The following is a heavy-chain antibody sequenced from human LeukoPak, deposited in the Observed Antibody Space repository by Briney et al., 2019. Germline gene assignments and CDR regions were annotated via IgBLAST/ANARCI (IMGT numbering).Heavy chain of an antibody. CDR3: ARGGYESPFDY. CDR2: ISSSSSTL. J-gene: IGHJ4*02. CDR1: GFTVSTNY. D-gene: IGHD2-15*01. V-gene: IGHV3-48*04. Sequence: PGGSLRLSCAASGFTVSTNYMTWVRQAPGKGLEWVSSISSSSSTLYYADSLKGRFTISRDNAKNSLFLQMNSLRAEDTAVYYCARGGYESPFDYWGQGTPVTVSA.